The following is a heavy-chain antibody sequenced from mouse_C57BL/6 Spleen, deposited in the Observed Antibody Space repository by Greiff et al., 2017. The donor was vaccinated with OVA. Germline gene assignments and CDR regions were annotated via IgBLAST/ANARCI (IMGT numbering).Heavy chain of an antibody. J-gene: IGHJ3*01. Sequence: QVQLQQSGAELVKPGASVKLSCKASGYTFTSYWMHWVKQRPGQGLEWIGMIHPNSGSTNYNEKFKSKATLTVDKSSSTAYMQLSSLTSEDSAVYYCARRGDYDVGFAYWGQGTLVTVSA. CDR3: ARRGDYDVGFAY. D-gene: IGHD2-4*01. CDR1: GYTFTSYW. CDR2: IHPNSGST. V-gene: IGHV1-64*01.